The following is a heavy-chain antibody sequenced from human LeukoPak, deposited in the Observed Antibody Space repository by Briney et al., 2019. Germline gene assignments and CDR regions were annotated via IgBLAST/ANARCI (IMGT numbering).Heavy chain of an antibody. CDR1: GGSISSSSYY. V-gene: IGHV4-39*07. D-gene: IGHD5-24*01. J-gene: IGHJ4*02. CDR3: ARGERGSDY. CDR2: IYYSGST. Sequence: PSETLSLTCTVSGGSISSSSYYWGWIRQPPGKGLEWIGSIYYSGSTYYNPSLNSRVTISADTSKNQYSLKVSSVTAADTAVYYCARGERGSDYWGQGTLITVSS.